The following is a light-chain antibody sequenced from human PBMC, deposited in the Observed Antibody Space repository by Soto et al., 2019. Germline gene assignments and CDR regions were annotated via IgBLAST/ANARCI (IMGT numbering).Light chain of an antibody. CDR3: QQYGSSPLT. Sequence: EIVLTQSPGTLCLSPGERATLSCRASQSVSSSYLAWYQQKPGQAPRLLIYGASSRATGIPDRFSGSGSGADFALTISRLEPEDFAVYYCQQYGSSPLTFGGGTKV. V-gene: IGKV3-20*01. CDR2: GAS. CDR1: QSVSSSY. J-gene: IGKJ4*01.